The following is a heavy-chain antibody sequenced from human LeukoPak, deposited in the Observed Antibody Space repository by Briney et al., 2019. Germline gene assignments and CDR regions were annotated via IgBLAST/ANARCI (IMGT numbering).Heavy chain of an antibody. V-gene: IGHV4-31*03. D-gene: IGHD3-10*01. Sequence: SQTLSLTCTVSGGSICSGGYYWRWIRQHPGKGLEWIGYIYYSGSTYYNPSLKSRVTISVDTSKNQFSLKLSSVTAADTAVYYCARNSMWFGEVYFDYWGQGTLVTVSS. CDR2: IYYSGST. J-gene: IGHJ4*02. CDR3: ARNSMWFGEVYFDY. CDR1: GGSICSGGYY.